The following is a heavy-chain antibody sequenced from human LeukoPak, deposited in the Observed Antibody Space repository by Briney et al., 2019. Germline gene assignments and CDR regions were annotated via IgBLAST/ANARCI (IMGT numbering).Heavy chain of an antibody. J-gene: IGHJ4*02. Sequence: GGSLRLSCAASGFTFSSYGMSWVRQAPGKGLEWVSSISGSGGNTYYADSVKGRFTISRDNSKSTLFLHMNSLRAEDTAVYYCAKALGGYHFDYWGQGTPVTVSS. D-gene: IGHD3-16*01. CDR1: GFTFSSYG. CDR3: AKALGGYHFDY. CDR2: ISGSGGNT. V-gene: IGHV3-23*01.